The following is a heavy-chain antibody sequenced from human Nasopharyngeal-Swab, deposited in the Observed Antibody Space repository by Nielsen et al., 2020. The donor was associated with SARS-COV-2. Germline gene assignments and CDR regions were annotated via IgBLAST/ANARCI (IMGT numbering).Heavy chain of an antibody. CDR2: IYYSGST. D-gene: IGHD2-2*01. CDR3: ARGPPHCSSTSCYRLGAFDI. Sequence: SETLSLTCTVSGGSISNYYWSWIRQPPGKGLEWIGYIYYSGSTNYNPSLKSRVTISVNTSKNQFSLKLSSVTAADTAVYYCARGPPHCSSTSCYRLGAFDIWGQGTMVTVSS. V-gene: IGHV4-59*12. CDR1: GGSISNYY. J-gene: IGHJ3*02.